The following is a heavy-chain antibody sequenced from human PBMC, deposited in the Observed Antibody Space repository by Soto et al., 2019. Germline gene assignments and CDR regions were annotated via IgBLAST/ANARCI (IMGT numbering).Heavy chain of an antibody. CDR1: GGSIDRSNYY. Sequence: SETLSLTCNVSGGSIDRSNYYWDWLRQPPGKGLEWIGTTYYNGNAYYNPSLKSRVSMSVDTSKNQFSLKLSSVTAADTAVYYCATSNWFDPWGQGTLVT. CDR3: ATSNWFDP. CDR2: TYYNGNA. J-gene: IGHJ5*02. V-gene: IGHV4-39*01.